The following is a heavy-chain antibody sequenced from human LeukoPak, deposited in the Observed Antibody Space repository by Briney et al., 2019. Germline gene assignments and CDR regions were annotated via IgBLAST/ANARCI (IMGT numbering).Heavy chain of an antibody. V-gene: IGHV4-38-2*02. CDR2: IYYSGST. Sequence: IPSETLSLTCTVSGYSISSGYYWGWIRQPPGKGLEWIGSIYYSGSTYYNPSLKSRVTISVDTSKNQFSLKLSSVTAADTAVYYCARVDFIAAAGIYYFDHWGQGTLVTVSS. D-gene: IGHD6-13*01. CDR1: GYSISSGYY. J-gene: IGHJ4*02. CDR3: ARVDFIAAAGIYYFDH.